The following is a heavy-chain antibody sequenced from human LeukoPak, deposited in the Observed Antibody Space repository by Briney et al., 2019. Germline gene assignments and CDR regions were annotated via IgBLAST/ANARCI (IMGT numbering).Heavy chain of an antibody. J-gene: IGHJ4*02. Sequence: GGSLRLSCAASGFTFSSYEMNWVRQAPGKGLEWVSYISSSGSTIYYADSVKGRFTISRDNSKNTLYLQMNSLRVEDTAVYYCAKQARSWYVPTFGYWGQGTLVTVSS. CDR1: GFTFSSYE. CDR2: ISSSGSTI. V-gene: IGHV3-48*03. CDR3: AKQARSWYVPTFGY. D-gene: IGHD2-15*01.